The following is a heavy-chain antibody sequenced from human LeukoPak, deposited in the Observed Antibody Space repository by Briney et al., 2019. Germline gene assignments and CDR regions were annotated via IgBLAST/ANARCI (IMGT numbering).Heavy chain of an antibody. CDR2: ISYDESDT. Sequence: PGGSLRLSCAASGFTFSSYALHWVRQAPGKGLEWVAVISYDESDTYYADSVKGRFTISRDNSKDTLYLQMNSLRAEDTAVYYCAKGLSVDYWGQGTLVTVSS. CDR1: GFTFSSYA. CDR3: AKGLSVDY. V-gene: IGHV3-30*04. D-gene: IGHD4/OR15-4a*01. J-gene: IGHJ4*02.